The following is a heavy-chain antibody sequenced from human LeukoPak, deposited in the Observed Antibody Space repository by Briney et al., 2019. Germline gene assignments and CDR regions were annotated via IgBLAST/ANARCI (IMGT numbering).Heavy chain of an antibody. V-gene: IGHV3-23*01. CDR1: GFTFSSYA. D-gene: IGHD6-13*01. CDR3: AKMIAAAGTYWFDP. CDR2: ISGSGGST. J-gene: IGHJ5*02. Sequence: GGSLRLSCAASGFTFSSYATSWVRQAPGKGLEWVSAISGSGGSTYYADSVKGRFTISRDNSKNTLYLQMNSLRAEDTAVYYCAKMIAAAGTYWFDPWGQGTLVTVSS.